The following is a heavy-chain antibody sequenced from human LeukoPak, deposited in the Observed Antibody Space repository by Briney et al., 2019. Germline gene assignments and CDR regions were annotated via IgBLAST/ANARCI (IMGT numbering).Heavy chain of an antibody. V-gene: IGHV3-23*01. CDR3: ARKAQYNGHYPLDY. J-gene: IGHJ4*02. CDR1: GFTFTSYS. D-gene: IGHD1-7*01. Sequence: GGSLRLSCAASGFTFTSYSMNWVRQAPGKGLEWVSGTSDRGDYTYYADSVKGRFTISRDSSKNTLFLQMNSLRAEDTALYFCARKAQYNGHYPLDYWGQGTLVTVSS. CDR2: TSDRGDYT.